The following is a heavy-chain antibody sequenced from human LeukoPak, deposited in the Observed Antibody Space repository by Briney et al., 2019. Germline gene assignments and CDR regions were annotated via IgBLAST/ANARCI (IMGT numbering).Heavy chain of an antibody. J-gene: IGHJ3*02. Sequence: QTLSLTCAVSGGSIRSGGYSWSWIRQPPGKGLEWIGYIYHSGTTYYNPSLKSRVTLSVDRSKNQFSLKLSSVTAADTAVYYCARGRQNDAFDIWGQGTMVTVPS. CDR2: IYHSGTT. CDR3: ARGRQNDAFDI. CDR1: GGSIRSGGYS. V-gene: IGHV4-30-2*01.